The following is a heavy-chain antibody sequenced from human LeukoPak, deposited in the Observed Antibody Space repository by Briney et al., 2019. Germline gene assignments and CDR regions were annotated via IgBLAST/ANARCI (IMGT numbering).Heavy chain of an antibody. CDR2: INHSGST. Sequence: SETLSPTCAVYGGSFSGYYWSWIRQPPGKGLEWIGEINHSGSTNYNPSLKSRVTISVDTSKNQFSLKLSSVTAADTAVYYCASAQFWSGYSTFDYWGQGTLVTVSS. CDR3: ASAQFWSGYSTFDY. CDR1: GGSFSGYY. V-gene: IGHV4-34*01. D-gene: IGHD3-3*02. J-gene: IGHJ4*02.